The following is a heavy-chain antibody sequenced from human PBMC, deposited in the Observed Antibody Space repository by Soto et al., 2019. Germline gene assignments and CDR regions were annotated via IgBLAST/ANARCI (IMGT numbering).Heavy chain of an antibody. J-gene: IGHJ6*02. Sequence: QVQLVESGGGVVQPGRSLRLSCAASGVTFSSYGMHWVRQAPGKGLEWVAVISYDGSNKYYAGSVKGRFTISRDNSKNTLYLQVNSLRPDDTAVYYCAKDAYCSGGSCYYYYYGMDVWGQGTTVTVSS. D-gene: IGHD2-15*01. CDR2: ISYDGSNK. V-gene: IGHV3-30*18. CDR1: GVTFSSYG. CDR3: AKDAYCSGGSCYYYYYGMDV.